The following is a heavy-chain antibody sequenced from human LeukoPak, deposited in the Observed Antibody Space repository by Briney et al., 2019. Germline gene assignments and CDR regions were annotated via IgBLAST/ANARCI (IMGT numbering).Heavy chain of an antibody. V-gene: IGHV5-51*01. CDR2: IYPGDSDT. Sequence: GESLKISCKGSGYIFTSYWIGWVRQMPGKGLEWTGIIYPGDSDTRYSPSFQGQVSISADKSVSSAYLQWSRLKAADTAIYYCALGESSGYFDYWGQGTLVTVSS. J-gene: IGHJ4*02. D-gene: IGHD3-10*01. CDR1: GYIFTSYW. CDR3: ALGESSGYFDY.